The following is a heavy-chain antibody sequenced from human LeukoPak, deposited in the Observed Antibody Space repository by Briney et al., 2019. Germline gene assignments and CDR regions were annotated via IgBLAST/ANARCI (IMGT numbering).Heavy chain of an antibody. D-gene: IGHD2-15*01. J-gene: IGHJ5*02. CDR1: GYTFTRYY. CDR2: INPNSGGT. V-gene: IGHV1-2*02. Sequence: ASVKVSCKASGYTFTRYYMHWVRQAPGQGLEGMGWINPNSGGTNYAQKFQGRVTRTRDTSISTAYMELSRLRSDDAAVYYCARGEDARKHIVVVVAATLANWFDPWGQGTLVTVSS. CDR3: ARGEDARKHIVVVVAATLANWFDP.